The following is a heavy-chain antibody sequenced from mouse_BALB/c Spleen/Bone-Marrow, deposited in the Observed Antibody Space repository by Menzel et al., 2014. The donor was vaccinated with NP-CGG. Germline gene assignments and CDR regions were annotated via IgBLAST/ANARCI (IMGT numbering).Heavy chain of an antibody. Sequence: VQLQQSGAELVKPGASVKLSCTASGFNVKDTYMQWVKQRPEQGLEWIGRIDPANGNTQYDPTFQGKATITTDTSSNTAYLQLSSLTSEDTAVYYCTREGHYYGSGALDYWGQGTSATVSS. D-gene: IGHD1-2*01. CDR3: TREGHYYGSGALDY. V-gene: IGHV14-3*02. CDR1: GFNVKDTY. CDR2: IDPANGNT. J-gene: IGHJ4*01.